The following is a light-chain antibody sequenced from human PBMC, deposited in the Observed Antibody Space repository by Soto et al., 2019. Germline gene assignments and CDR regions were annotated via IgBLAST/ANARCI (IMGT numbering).Light chain of an antibody. J-gene: IGKJ4*01. V-gene: IGKV3-15*01. CDR3: QQYNNWPPLT. Sequence: IVMTQSPATLSVSPGERATLSCRASQSVGRNLAWYQQKPGQAPRLFIYGASTRATGVPDRFSGSGSGTEFTLTISSLQSEDFAIYYCQQYNNWPPLTFGGGTKVEIK. CDR2: GAS. CDR1: QSVGRN.